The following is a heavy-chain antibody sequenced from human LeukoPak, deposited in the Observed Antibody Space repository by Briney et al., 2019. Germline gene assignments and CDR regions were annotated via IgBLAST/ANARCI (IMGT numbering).Heavy chain of an antibody. CDR3: ARGGYDSSGYYYGGFDY. CDR1: GFTFSVHG. D-gene: IGHD3-22*01. J-gene: IGHJ4*02. CDR2: IYSGGST. V-gene: IGHV3-66*01. Sequence: GGSLRLSCAASGFTFSVHGMSWVRQAPGKGLEWVSVIYSGGSTYYADSVKGRFTISRDNSKNTLYLQMNSLRAEDTAVYYCARGGYDSSGYYYGGFDYWGQGTLVTVSS.